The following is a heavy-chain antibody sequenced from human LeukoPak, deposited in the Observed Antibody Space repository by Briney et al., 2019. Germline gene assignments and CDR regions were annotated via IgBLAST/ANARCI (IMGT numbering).Heavy chain of an antibody. CDR1: GFTFSSYW. D-gene: IGHD3-22*01. CDR3: AKGGSGYYYDFPDC. V-gene: IGHV3-74*01. Sequence: HTGGSLRLSCAASGFTFSSYWMHWVRQAPGKGLVWVSRINSDGSSTSYADSVKGRFTISRDNSKNTLYLQMNSLRAEDTAVYYCAKGGSGYYYDFPDCWGQGTLVTVSS. J-gene: IGHJ4*02. CDR2: INSDGSST.